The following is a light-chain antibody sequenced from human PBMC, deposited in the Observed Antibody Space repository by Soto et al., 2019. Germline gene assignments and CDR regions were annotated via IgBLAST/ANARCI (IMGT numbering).Light chain of an antibody. CDR3: QQYDNWPWT. CDR1: QSLTSNS. V-gene: IGKV3-20*01. J-gene: IGKJ1*01. Sequence: EIVLTQSPGTLSLSPCDRATLSSRASQSLTSNSLAWYQHKPGQAPRLLMYGASSRATGIPVRFSGSGSGTDFTLTISSLQSEDFAVYYCQQYDNWPWTFGQGTKVDIK. CDR2: GAS.